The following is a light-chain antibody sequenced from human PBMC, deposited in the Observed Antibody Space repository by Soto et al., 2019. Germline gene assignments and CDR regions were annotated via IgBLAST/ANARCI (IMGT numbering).Light chain of an antibody. CDR1: QSVSRY. V-gene: IGKV3-11*01. J-gene: IGKJ1*01. CDR3: QQRSNWPLT. CDR2: DAS. Sequence: SVLTQSPATLSLSPGERGTLSCRAVQSVSRYLAWYQQKPGQAPRLLIYDASNRATGIPARFSGSGSGTDFTLTISSLAPEDFALYYCQQRSNWPLTFGQGTKVDIK.